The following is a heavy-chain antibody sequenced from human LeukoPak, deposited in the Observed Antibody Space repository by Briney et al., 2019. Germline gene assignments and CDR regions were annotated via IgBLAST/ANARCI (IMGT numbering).Heavy chain of an antibody. J-gene: IGHJ4*02. CDR3: ARDLRGTGLLPLDY. Sequence: GGSLRLSCAASGFTFSSYAMHWVRQAPGKGLEWVAVMSYDGSNKYYADSVKGRFTISRDNSKNTLYLQMNSLRAEDTAVYYCARDLRGTGLLPLDYWGQGTLVTVSS. CDR1: GFTFSSYA. D-gene: IGHD1-26*01. CDR2: MSYDGSNK. V-gene: IGHV3-30-3*01.